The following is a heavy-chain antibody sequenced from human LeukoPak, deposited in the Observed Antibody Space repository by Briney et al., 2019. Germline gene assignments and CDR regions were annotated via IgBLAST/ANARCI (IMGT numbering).Heavy chain of an antibody. CDR2: INPISGGT. V-gene: IGHV1-2*02. Sequence: GASVTVSCKASGYILTGYYMHWVRQAPGQGLEWMGWINPISGGTNSAQKFQGRVTMTRDTSISTAYMELSRLTSDDTAVYYCARRPYSGSYHFDYWGQGTLVTVSS. CDR3: ARRPYSGSYHFDY. D-gene: IGHD1-26*01. J-gene: IGHJ4*02. CDR1: GYILTGYY.